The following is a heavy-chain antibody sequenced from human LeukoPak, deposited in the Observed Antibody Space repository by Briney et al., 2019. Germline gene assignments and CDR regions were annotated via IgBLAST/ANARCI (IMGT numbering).Heavy chain of an antibody. J-gene: IGHJ3*02. CDR1: GYSISSGYY. Sequence: SETLSLTCAVSGYSISSGYYWGWIRQPPGKGLEWIGSIYHSGSTYYNPSLKSRVTISVDTSKNQFSLKLSSVTAADTAVYYCARYLREPYYDFWSGPSPSAAFDIWGQGTMVTVSS. CDR2: IYHSGST. V-gene: IGHV4-38-2*01. D-gene: IGHD3-3*01. CDR3: ARYLREPYYDFWSGPSPSAAFDI.